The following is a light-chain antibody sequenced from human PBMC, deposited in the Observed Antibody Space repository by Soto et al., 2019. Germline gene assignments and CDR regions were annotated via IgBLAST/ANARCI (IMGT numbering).Light chain of an antibody. Sequence: QSALTQPVSVSASPGQSITISCAGTSSDIGRFDYVSWYQHHPGNAPKLVISAVSRRSSGISDRFSGSKSGNTATLTISGLQAEDEADYYCASSTPSTTQVFGGGTQLTVL. J-gene: IGLJ3*02. CDR1: SSDIGRFDY. V-gene: IGLV2-14*01. CDR2: AVS. CDR3: ASSTPSTTQV.